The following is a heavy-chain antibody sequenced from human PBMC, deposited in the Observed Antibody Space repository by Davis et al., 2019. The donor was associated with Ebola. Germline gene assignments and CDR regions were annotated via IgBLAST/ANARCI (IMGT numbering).Heavy chain of an antibody. Sequence: PGGSLRLSCAASGFIFSDYYMSWIRQAPGKGLEWVAVIWYDGSNKYYADSVKGRFTISRDNSKNTLYLQMNSLRAEDTAVYYCARRLTYWGQGTLVTVSS. CDR1: GFIFSDYY. CDR3: ARRLTY. CDR2: IWYDGSNK. J-gene: IGHJ4*02. D-gene: IGHD2-21*02. V-gene: IGHV3-33*08.